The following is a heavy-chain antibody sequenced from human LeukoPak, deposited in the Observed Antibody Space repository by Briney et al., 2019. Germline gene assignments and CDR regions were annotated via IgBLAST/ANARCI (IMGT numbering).Heavy chain of an antibody. CDR1: GFAINNYV. J-gene: IGHJ4*02. V-gene: IGHV3-23*01. CDR2: ITGSGINT. Sequence: GGSLRLSCAASGFAINNYVMSWVRQAPGKGLEWVAVITGSGINTYYADSVKGRFTISRDTSKNTLYLQMNSLRAEDTAVYYCAKAGGSYYDSSGYLDYWGQGTLVTVSS. D-gene: IGHD3-22*01. CDR3: AKAGGSYYDSSGYLDY.